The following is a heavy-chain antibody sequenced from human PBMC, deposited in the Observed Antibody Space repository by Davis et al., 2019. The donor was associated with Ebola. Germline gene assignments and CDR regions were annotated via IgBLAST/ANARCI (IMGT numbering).Heavy chain of an antibody. J-gene: IGHJ6*02. D-gene: IGHD3-10*01. CDR1: GFTFSSYG. V-gene: IGHV3-30*18. CDR2: ISYDGSNK. Sequence: GGSLRLSCAASGFTFSSYGMHWVRQAPGKGLEWVAVISYDGSNKYYADPVKGRFTISRDNSKNTLYLQMNSLRAEDTAVYYCAKDPHYGYYYYYGMDVWGQGTTVTVSS. CDR3: AKDPHYGYYYYYGMDV.